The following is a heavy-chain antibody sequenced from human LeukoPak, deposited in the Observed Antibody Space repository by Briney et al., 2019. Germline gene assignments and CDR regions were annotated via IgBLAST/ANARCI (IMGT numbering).Heavy chain of an antibody. D-gene: IGHD6-19*01. CDR3: AKVGRSGWPDFDY. CDR2: ISYDGSNK. J-gene: IGHJ4*02. Sequence: TGGSLRLSCAASGFTFSSYGMHWVRQAPGKGLEWVAVISYDGSNKYYADSVKGRFTISRDNSGNTLYLQMNSLRAEDTAVYYCAKVGRSGWPDFDYWGQGTLVTVSS. CDR1: GFTFSSYG. V-gene: IGHV3-30*18.